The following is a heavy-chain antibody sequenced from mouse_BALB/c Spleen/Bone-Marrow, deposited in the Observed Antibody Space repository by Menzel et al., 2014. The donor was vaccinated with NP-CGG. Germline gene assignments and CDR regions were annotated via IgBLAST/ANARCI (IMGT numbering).Heavy chain of an antibody. CDR1: GYSFTGYY. J-gene: IGHJ4*01. V-gene: IGHV1S34*01. CDR3: VRRGNPSVYYAMDY. CDR2: ISCSNGAT. Sequence: LVKTGASVKISCKASGYSFTGYYMHWVKQSHGKSLEWIGYISCSNGATSYNQNFKGKATFTVDTSSSTAYMQFNSLTSEESAVYYGVRRGNPSVYYAMDYWGQGTSVTFSS.